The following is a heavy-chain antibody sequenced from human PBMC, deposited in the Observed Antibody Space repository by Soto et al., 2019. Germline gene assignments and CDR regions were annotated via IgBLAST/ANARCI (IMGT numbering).Heavy chain of an antibody. CDR1: GFTFSSYG. CDR3: ARDNQYFDWLSYPYYYGMDV. V-gene: IGHV3-33*01. J-gene: IGHJ6*02. Sequence: QVQLVESGGGVVQPGRSLRLSCAASGFTFSSYGMHWVRQAPGKGLEWVAVIWYDGSNKYYADSVKGRFTISRDNSKNTLYLQMNSLRAEDTAVYYCARDNQYFDWLSYPYYYGMDVWGQGTTVTVSS. CDR2: IWYDGSNK. D-gene: IGHD3-9*01.